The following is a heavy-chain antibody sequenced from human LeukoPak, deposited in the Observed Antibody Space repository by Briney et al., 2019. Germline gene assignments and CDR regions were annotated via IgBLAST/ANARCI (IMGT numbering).Heavy chain of an antibody. D-gene: IGHD2-21*02. CDR2: IYYSGST. CDR3: ASPTPGYFGGGCYSPLGIDY. CDR1: GGSISSSSYY. Sequence: SETLSLTCTVSGGSISSSSYYWGWIRQPPGKGLEWIGSIYYSGSTYYNPSLKSRVTISVDTSKNLFSLKLSSVTAADTAVYYCASPTPGYFGGGCYSPLGIDYWGQGTLVTVSS. V-gene: IGHV4-39*01. J-gene: IGHJ4*02.